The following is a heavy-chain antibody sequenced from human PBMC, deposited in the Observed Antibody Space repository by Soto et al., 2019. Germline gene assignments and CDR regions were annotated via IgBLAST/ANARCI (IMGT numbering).Heavy chain of an antibody. V-gene: IGHV4-39*01. D-gene: IGHD6-19*01. Sequence: QLQLQESGPGLVKPSETLSLTCTVSGGSISSSSYYWGWIRQPPGKGLEWIGSIYYSGSTYYNPSLKSRVTISVDTSKNQFSLKLSSVTAADTAVYYCARHLLPYSSGWPFDYWGQGTLVTVSS. CDR1: GGSISSSSYY. CDR2: IYYSGST. J-gene: IGHJ4*02. CDR3: ARHLLPYSSGWPFDY.